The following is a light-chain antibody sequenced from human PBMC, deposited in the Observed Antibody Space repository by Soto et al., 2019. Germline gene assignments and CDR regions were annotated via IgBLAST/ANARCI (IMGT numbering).Light chain of an antibody. Sequence: EIVLTQSPATLSLSPGERATLSCTASQSVTSSCLAWYQRKPGQAPRLLIHTTSTRATDIPDRFSGSGSGTDCTLTISRLQPEDFAVYYCQQCGGSPLFSFGPGTRVDI. CDR1: QSVTSSC. V-gene: IGKV3-20*01. CDR3: QQCGGSPLFS. CDR2: TTS. J-gene: IGKJ3*01.